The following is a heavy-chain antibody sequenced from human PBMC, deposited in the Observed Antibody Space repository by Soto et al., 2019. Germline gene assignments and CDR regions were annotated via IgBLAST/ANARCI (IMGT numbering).Heavy chain of an antibody. V-gene: IGHV4-59*08. Sequence: SEPLSLSLSITNASGSRTSRTSFRQPPGKGMEWVGYIYFGGTTSYHPSLKSRVTISLETSNSQFSLRLTSVTAADTAVYYCARLGAYYQSLDPWGLVTLVTVS. CDR2: IYFGGTT. CDR3: ARLGAYYQSLDP. CDR1: NASGSRTS. D-gene: IGHD2-21*01. J-gene: IGHJ5*02.